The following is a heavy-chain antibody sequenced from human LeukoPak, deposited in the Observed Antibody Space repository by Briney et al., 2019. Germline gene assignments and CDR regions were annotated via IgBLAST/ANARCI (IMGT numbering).Heavy chain of an antibody. CDR3: GRLRSDSSELYFDL. V-gene: IGHV4-59*01. CDR2: VYYSGST. D-gene: IGHD6-6*01. CDR1: GDSFSTYF. Sequence: SETLSLTCTVSGDSFSTYFWSWLRQPPGKGLEWIGYVYYSGSTNYNPSLESRITVSVDTSKNQFSLRLSSVTAADTAVYFCGRLRSDSSELYFDLWGRGTLVTVSS. J-gene: IGHJ2*01.